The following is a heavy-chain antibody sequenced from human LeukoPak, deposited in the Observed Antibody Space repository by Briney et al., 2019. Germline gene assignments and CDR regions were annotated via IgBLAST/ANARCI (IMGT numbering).Heavy chain of an antibody. Sequence: SETLSLTCTVSGGSISSYCWSWIRQPPGKGLEWIGYIYYSGSTNYNPSLKSRVTISVDTSKNQFSLKLSSVTAADTAVYYCARLADHTYYYDSSGYYSIPRGLMDVWGQGTTVTVSS. V-gene: IGHV4-59*08. D-gene: IGHD3-22*01. CDR3: ARLADHTYYYDSSGYYSIPRGLMDV. CDR2: IYYSGST. CDR1: GGSISSYC. J-gene: IGHJ6*02.